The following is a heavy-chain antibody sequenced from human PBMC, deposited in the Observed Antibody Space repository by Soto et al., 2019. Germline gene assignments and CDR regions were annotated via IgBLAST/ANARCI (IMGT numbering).Heavy chain of an antibody. CDR2: ISYDGCNK. CDR1: GFTFSSYG. J-gene: IGHJ3*02. Sequence: AGGSLRLSCAASGFTFSSYGMHWVRQAPGKGLEWVAVISYDGCNKYYADSVKGRFTISRDNSKNTLYLQMNSLRAEDTAVYYCAKAYYYDSSGYSPSQIYAFDIWGQGTMVTVSS. V-gene: IGHV3-30*18. D-gene: IGHD3-22*01. CDR3: AKAYYYDSSGYSPSQIYAFDI.